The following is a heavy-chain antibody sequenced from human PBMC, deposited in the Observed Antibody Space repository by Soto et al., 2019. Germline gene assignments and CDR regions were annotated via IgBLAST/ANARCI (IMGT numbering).Heavy chain of an antibody. D-gene: IGHD6-13*01. CDR1: GDSISSGGLS. CDR3: ARGKSSTTATPGTGWFDP. Sequence: QLQLQESGAGLLKPSQTLSLNCSVSGDSISSGGLSWIWLRQSPGRGLERLGYIYSHGLTYYNPSLKRRVSMSLDSSGDQVCLSLYSVTAAHSPVYSCARGKSSTTATPGTGWFDPWRPGTLFTFSS. J-gene: IGHJ5*02. CDR2: IYSHGLT. V-gene: IGHV4-30-2*06.